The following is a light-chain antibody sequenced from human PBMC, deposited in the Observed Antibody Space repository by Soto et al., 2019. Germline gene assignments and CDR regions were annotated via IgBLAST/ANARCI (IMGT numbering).Light chain of an antibody. CDR2: ASS. J-gene: IGKJ1*01. Sequence: IQFTLSPSSLSASVGDRVTVTFGAIQGLCTYLVWYRHKSGKAPTVLIYASSTLQTGVPSSFSGSGSGTDFSLTISSLHPEDVATYYCQQVDSYPRTFGQGTKVDIK. CDR3: QQVDSYPRT. V-gene: IGKV1-9*01. CDR1: QGLCTY.